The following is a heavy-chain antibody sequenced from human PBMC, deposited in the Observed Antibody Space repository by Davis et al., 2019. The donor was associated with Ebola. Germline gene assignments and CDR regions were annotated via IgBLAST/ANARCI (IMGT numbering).Heavy chain of an antibody. CDR1: GYSFTSYW. CDR3: ARLDEVGATKYYYGMDV. V-gene: IGHV5-51*01. J-gene: IGHJ6*02. Sequence: GESLKISCKGSGYSFTSYWIGWVRQMPGKSLEWMGIIYPGDSDTRYSPSFQGQVTISADKSISTAYLQWSSLKASDTAMYYCARLDEVGATKYYYGMDVWGQGTTVTVSS. CDR2: IYPGDSDT. D-gene: IGHD1-26*01.